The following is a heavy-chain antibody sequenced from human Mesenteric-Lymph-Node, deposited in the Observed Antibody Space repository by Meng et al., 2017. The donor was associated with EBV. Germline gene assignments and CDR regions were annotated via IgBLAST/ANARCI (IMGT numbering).Heavy chain of an antibody. CDR3: AQNGERGYH. J-gene: IGHJ4*02. V-gene: IGHV1-3*01. D-gene: IGHD1-1*01. Sequence: QVQLVQSGTEVKKPGASVRVSRKASGDTFTRCALDWVRQAPGQRLEWMGWINVGNVNTNYSQRFQGRVSITRDTCASKVYMDLSSLISEDTATYYCAQNGERGYHWGQGTLVTVSS. CDR2: INVGNVNT. CDR1: GDTFTRCA.